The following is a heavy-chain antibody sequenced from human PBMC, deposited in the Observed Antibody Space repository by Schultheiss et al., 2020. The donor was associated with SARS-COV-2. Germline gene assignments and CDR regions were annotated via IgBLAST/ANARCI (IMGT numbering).Heavy chain of an antibody. CDR1: GGSISSYY. V-gene: IGHV5-51*01. CDR2: IYPGDSDT. CDR3: ARVSNYYDSSGSFDY. Sequence: TCTVSGGSISSYYWGWIRQPPGKGLEWMGIIYPGDSDTRYSPSFQGQVTISADKSISTAYLQWSSLKASDTAMYYCARVSNYYDSSGSFDYWGQGTLVTVSS. D-gene: IGHD3-22*01. J-gene: IGHJ4*02.